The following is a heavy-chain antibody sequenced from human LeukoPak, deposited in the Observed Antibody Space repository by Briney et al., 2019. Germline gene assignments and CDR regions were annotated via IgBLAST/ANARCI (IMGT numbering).Heavy chain of an antibody. V-gene: IGHV3-21*01. Sequence: GGSLRLSCAASGFTFSSYSMNWVRQAPGKGLEWVSSISSSSSYIYYADSVKGRFTISRDNAKNSLYLQMNSLRAEDTAVYYCARGIGYSSSAVDYWGQGTLVTVSS. D-gene: IGHD6-13*01. CDR2: ISSSSSYI. J-gene: IGHJ4*02. CDR3: ARGIGYSSSAVDY. CDR1: GFTFSSYS.